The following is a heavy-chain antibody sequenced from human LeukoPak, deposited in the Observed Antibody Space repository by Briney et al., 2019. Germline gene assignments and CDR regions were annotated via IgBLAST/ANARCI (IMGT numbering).Heavy chain of an antibody. CDR1: GFTFSSYE. J-gene: IGHJ4*02. CDR2: ISSSGSTI. CDR3: ANGGYYYGSGSYEASFDY. D-gene: IGHD3-10*01. Sequence: GGSLRLSCAASGFTFSSYEMNWVRQAPGKGLEWVSYISSSGSTIYYADSVKGRFTISRDNAKNSLYLQMNSLRAEDTAVYYCANGGYYYGSGSYEASFDYWGQGTLVTVSS. V-gene: IGHV3-48*03.